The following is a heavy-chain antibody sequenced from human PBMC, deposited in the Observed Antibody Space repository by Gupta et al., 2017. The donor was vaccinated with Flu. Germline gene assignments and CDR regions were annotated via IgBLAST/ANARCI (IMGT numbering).Heavy chain of an antibody. V-gene: IGHV4-59*01. Sequence: GKRLEWIGYIYYTGDADYNPSLQSRVTMSIDTSKNQFSLKLTSVTDADTAVYFCARDFRFYNSATYASFYYNFMDVWGRGTTVTVSS. J-gene: IGHJ6*03. D-gene: IGHD3-22*01. CDR2: IYYTGDA. CDR3: ARDFRFYNSATYASFYYNFMDV.